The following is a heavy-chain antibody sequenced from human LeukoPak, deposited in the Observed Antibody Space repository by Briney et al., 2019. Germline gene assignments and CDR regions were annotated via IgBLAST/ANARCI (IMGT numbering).Heavy chain of an antibody. CDR2: ISSSGSTI. V-gene: IGHV3-48*03. D-gene: IGHD6-13*01. Sequence: GGSLRLSCAASGFTFSSYEMNWVRQAPGKGLEWVSYISSSGSTIYYADSVKGRFTISRDNAKNSLYLQMNSLRAEDTAVYYCARDLVGIAAAGEELTPVGYWGQGTLVTISS. CDR1: GFTFSSYE. J-gene: IGHJ4*02. CDR3: ARDLVGIAAAGEELTPVGY.